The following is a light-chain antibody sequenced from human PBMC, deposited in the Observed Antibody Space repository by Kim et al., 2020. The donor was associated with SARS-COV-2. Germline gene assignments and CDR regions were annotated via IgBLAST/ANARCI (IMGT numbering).Light chain of an antibody. V-gene: IGKV1-5*01. CDR3: QQYNTYST. CDR2: DAS. Sequence: DIQMTQSPSTLSASVGDRVTITCRASQSIGSRLAWYQQKPGKAPKFLISDASSLESGVPSRFSGSGSGTDFTLTISSLQPDDFATYYCQQYNTYSTFGQGTKVEIK. J-gene: IGKJ1*01. CDR1: QSIGSR.